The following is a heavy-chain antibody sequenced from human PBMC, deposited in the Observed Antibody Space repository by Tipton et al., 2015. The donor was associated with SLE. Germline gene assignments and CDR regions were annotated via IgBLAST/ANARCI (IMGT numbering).Heavy chain of an antibody. V-gene: IGHV4-39*01. CDR3: ARHFAAIAARPRWFDP. D-gene: IGHD6-6*01. CDR2: IYFGGNT. Sequence: TLSLTCTVSGDSISGSSDYWGWIRQPPGKGLEWIGIIYFGGNTHYNSSLKSRLTMSGDTSKNQFSLKLNSVTAADTAVYHCARHFAAIAARPRWFDPWGQGTLVTVSS. J-gene: IGHJ5*02. CDR1: GDSISGSSDY.